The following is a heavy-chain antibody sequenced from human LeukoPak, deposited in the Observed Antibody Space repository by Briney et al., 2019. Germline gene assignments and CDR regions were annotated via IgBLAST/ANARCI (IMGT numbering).Heavy chain of an antibody. J-gene: IGHJ4*02. CDR1: GFTFSSYA. CDR3: ARELGRFLEWERYFGY. D-gene: IGHD3-3*01. Sequence: PGGSLRLSCAASGFTFSSYAMHWVRQAPGKGLEWVAVISYDGSNKYYADSVKGRFTISRDNSKNTLYLQMNSLRAEDTAVYYCARELGRFLEWERYFGYWGQGTLATVSS. CDR2: ISYDGSNK. V-gene: IGHV3-30*01.